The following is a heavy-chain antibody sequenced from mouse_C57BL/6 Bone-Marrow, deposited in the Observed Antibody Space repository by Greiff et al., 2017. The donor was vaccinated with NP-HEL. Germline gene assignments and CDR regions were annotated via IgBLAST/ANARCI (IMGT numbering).Heavy chain of an antibody. CDR1: GYTFTSYW. CDR2: INPSNGGT. CDR3: ARGGSSYRYWYFDV. Sequence: QVQLQQPRTELVKPGASVKLSCKASGYTFTSYWMHWVKQRPGQGLEWIGNINPSNGGTNYNEKFKSKATLTVDKSSSTAYVQLSSLTSEDSAVYYCARGGSSYRYWYFDVWGTGTTVTVSS. J-gene: IGHJ1*03. V-gene: IGHV1-53*01. D-gene: IGHD1-1*01.